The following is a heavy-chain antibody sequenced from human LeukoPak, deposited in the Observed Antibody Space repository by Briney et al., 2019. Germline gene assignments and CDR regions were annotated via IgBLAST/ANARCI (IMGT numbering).Heavy chain of an antibody. CDR1: GGSVSLGIYY. J-gene: IGHJ4*02. Sequence: SETLSLTCTVSGGSVSLGIYYWSWIRQPPGKGLEWIGYNYYNGNNNFNPSLKSRVTISVDTSRNQFSLNLKYVTAADTAVYYCARDYYGSLDYWGQGTLVTVSS. D-gene: IGHD3-10*01. CDR2: NYYNGNN. V-gene: IGHV4-61*01. CDR3: ARDYYGSLDY.